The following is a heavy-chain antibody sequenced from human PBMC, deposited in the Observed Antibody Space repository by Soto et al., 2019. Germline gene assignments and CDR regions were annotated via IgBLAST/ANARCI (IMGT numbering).Heavy chain of an antibody. CDR3: ARSKPKYCSSTSCYVYYYYGMDV. D-gene: IGHD2-2*01. Sequence: PSETLSLTCTVSGGSISSGGYYWSWIRQHPGKGLEWIGYIYYSGSTYYNPSLKSRVTISVDTSKNQFSLKLSSVTAADTAVYYCARSKPKYCSSTSCYVYYYYGMDVWGQGTTVTVS. J-gene: IGHJ6*02. CDR2: IYYSGST. CDR1: GGSISSGGYY. V-gene: IGHV4-31*03.